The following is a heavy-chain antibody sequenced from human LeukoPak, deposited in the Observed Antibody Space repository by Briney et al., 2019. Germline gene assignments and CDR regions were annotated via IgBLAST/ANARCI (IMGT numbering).Heavy chain of an antibody. CDR1: GFTVSSNY. CDR3: ARDRSVGATTRSYYFDY. V-gene: IGHV3-66*01. CDR2: IYIGGGT. Sequence: GSLRLSCAASGFTVSSNYMSWVRQAPGKGLEWVSVIYIGGGTYYADSVKGRFTISRDNSKNTLYLQMNSLRAEDTAVYYCARDRSVGATTRSYYFDYWGQGTLVTVSS. J-gene: IGHJ4*02. D-gene: IGHD1-26*01.